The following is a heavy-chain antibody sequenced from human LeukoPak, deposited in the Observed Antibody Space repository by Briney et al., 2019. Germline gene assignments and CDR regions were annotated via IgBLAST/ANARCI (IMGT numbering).Heavy chain of an antibody. CDR2: INPNSGGT. D-gene: IGHD3-10*01. CDR1: GYTFTGYF. CDR3: ARATLQYYTSGSDPRPFDY. J-gene: IGHJ4*02. V-gene: IGHV1-2*02. Sequence: GASVKVSCKASGYTFTGYFIHWVRQAPGQGLEWMGWINPNSGGTNYALKFQGRVTMTRDTSTSTAYMELSRLRSDDTALYYCARATLQYYTSGSDPRPFDYWGQGTLVTVSS.